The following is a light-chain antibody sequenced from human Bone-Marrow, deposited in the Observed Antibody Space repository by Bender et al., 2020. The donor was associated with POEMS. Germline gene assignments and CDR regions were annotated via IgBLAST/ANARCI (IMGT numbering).Light chain of an antibody. Sequence: QSVLTQPPSASGTPGQRVTISCSGSSSNIGTNPVNWYQQLPGTAPKLLIYINNQRPSGVPDRFSGSKSGNTASLTVSRLQAEDEADYYCASFAGSNNYVFGSGTKVTVL. V-gene: IGLV1-44*01. CDR2: INN. CDR3: ASFAGSNNYV. CDR1: SSNIGTNP. J-gene: IGLJ1*01.